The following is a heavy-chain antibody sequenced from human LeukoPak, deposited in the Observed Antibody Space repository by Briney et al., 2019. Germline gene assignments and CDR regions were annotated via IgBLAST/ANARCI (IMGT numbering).Heavy chain of an antibody. Sequence: PSETLSLTCTVSGGSISSYYWSWIRQPPGKGLEWIGYIYYSGSTNYNPSLKSRVTISVDTSKNQFSLKLSSVTAAHTAVYYCARDLPPWYYYMDVWGKGTTVTVSS. CDR2: IYYSGST. CDR3: ARDLPPWYYYMDV. V-gene: IGHV4-59*12. J-gene: IGHJ6*03. CDR1: GGSISSYY.